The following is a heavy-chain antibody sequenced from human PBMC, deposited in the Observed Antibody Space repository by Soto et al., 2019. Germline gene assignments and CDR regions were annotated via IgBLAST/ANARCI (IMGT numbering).Heavy chain of an antibody. CDR3: ARGRYYDSPQDL. Sequence: RSGTPFGVDFDAYGMSWVRQAPGKGLEWVSAVTATAESAYYTDSVRGRFIITRDNSDNMLYLQMSSLRVEDTAIYFCARGRYYDSPQDLWGRGTQVTVSS. CDR2: VTATAESA. J-gene: IGHJ5*02. V-gene: IGHV3-23*01. CDR1: GVDFDAYG. D-gene: IGHD3-10*01.